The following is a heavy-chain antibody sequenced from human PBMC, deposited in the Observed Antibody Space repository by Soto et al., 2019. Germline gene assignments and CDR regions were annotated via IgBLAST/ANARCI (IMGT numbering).Heavy chain of an antibody. Sequence: QVQLVQSGAEVKKPGSSVKVSCKASGGIFSTYAISWLRQAPGQGLEWMGGIIPLFGTPNYAQRFQGRVNITEDESTSTAYMELSRLRAEDTAVYYCVRDRDAYGSGNCYIPIDFWGHGTLVTLSS. D-gene: IGHD3-10*01. CDR3: VRDRDAYGSGNCYIPIDF. V-gene: IGHV1-69*01. CDR1: GGIFSTYA. CDR2: IIPLFGTP. J-gene: IGHJ4*01.